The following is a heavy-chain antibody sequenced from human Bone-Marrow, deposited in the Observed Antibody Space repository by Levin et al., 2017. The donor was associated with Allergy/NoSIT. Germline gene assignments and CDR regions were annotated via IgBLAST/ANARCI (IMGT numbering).Heavy chain of an antibody. V-gene: IGHV3-30-3*01. Sequence: PGGSLRLSCAASGFTFSSYTMHWVRQAPGKGPEWVAVLSHDGNNKYYADSVRGRFTISRDNSENTFYLQMNSLRPEDTAMYFCARDYGEDYDFWSGYGGYFDHWGQGTLVTVSA. D-gene: IGHD3-3*01. J-gene: IGHJ4*02. CDR2: LSHDGNNK. CDR1: GFTFSSYT. CDR3: ARDYGEDYDFWSGYGGYFDH.